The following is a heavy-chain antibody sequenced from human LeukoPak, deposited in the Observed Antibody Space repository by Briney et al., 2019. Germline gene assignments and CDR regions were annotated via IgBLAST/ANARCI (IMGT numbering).Heavy chain of an antibody. CDR1: GFSFDDYA. J-gene: IGHJ2*01. Sequence: GGSLRLSCAASGFSFDDYAMIWVRQAPGKGLEWFSGINCNGGSTGYADPVKGRFTISRDNAKNFLYLQMNSLRAEDTALYYCARDRAPSMIVVVVTTAFDLWGRGTLVTVSS. V-gene: IGHV3-20*04. CDR3: ARDRAPSMIVVVVTTAFDL. CDR2: INCNGGST. D-gene: IGHD3-22*01.